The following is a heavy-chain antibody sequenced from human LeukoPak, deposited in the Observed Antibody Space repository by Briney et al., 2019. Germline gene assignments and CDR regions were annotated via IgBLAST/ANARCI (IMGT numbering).Heavy chain of an antibody. CDR1: GFTFSSYS. J-gene: IGHJ4*02. V-gene: IGHV3-21*01. CDR2: ISSSSSYI. CDR3: ARDPYSYYYDSSGYIDY. D-gene: IGHD3-22*01. Sequence: GGSLRLSCAASGFTFSSYSMNWVRQAPGKGLEWVSSISSSSSYIYYADSVKGRFTISRDNAKNSLYLQMNSLRAEDTAVYYCARDPYSYYYDSSGYIDYWGQGILVTVSS.